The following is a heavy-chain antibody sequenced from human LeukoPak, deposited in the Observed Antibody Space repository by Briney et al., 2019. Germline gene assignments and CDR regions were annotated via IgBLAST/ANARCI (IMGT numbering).Heavy chain of an antibody. V-gene: IGHV3-74*01. CDR3: ARGAGDYVWGSYTQPHAFDI. Sequence: GGALRLSCAASGFTFSSYWMHWVRQAPGKGRVGVSRINIDGTVTTYADSVKGRFTISRDNAKNTLYLQMNSLRAEDTAVYYCARGAGDYVWGSYTQPHAFDIWGQGTMVTVSS. CDR1: GFTFSSYW. CDR2: INIDGTVT. D-gene: IGHD3-16*01. J-gene: IGHJ3*02.